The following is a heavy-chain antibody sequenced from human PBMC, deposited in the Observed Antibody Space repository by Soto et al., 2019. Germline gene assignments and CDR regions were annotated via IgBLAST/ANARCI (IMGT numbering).Heavy chain of an antibody. J-gene: IGHJ4*02. CDR1: GGTFSSYA. V-gene: IGHV1-69*13. CDR2: IIPIFGTA. CDR3: ATGFPTSIAVAATFDY. D-gene: IGHD6-19*01. Sequence: GASVKVSCKASGGTFSSYAISWVRQAPGQGLEWMGGIIPIFGTANYAQKFQGRVTITADESTSTAYMELSSLRSEDTAVYYCATGFPTSIAVAATFDYWGQGTLVTVSS.